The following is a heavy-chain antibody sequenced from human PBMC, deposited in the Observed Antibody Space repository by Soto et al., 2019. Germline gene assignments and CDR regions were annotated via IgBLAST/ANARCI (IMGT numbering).Heavy chain of an antibody. CDR1: GFTFSSYS. CDR2: ISSSSSYI. J-gene: IGHJ4*02. CDR3: ARGRGYSGYDSSDY. V-gene: IGHV3-21*01. Sequence: GGSLRLSCAASGFTFSSYSMNWVRQAPGKGLEWVSSISSSSSYIYYADSVKGRFTIPRDNAKNSLYLQMNSLRAEETAVYYCARGRGYSGYDSSDYWGQGTLVTVSS. D-gene: IGHD5-12*01.